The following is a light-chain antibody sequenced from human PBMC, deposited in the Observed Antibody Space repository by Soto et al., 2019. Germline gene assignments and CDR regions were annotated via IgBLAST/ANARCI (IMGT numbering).Light chain of an antibody. V-gene: IGKV3D-15*01. Sequence: EIVMTQSPTILSVSPGERATLSCRASQSVSSNLAWYQQKPGQPPRLLMYGVYTRAPGTPARFSGSGSGTEFTLTISSLQSEDSAVYYCQQYNNWPYTFGQGTKVDIK. CDR2: GVY. CDR1: QSVSSN. J-gene: IGKJ2*01. CDR3: QQYNNWPYT.